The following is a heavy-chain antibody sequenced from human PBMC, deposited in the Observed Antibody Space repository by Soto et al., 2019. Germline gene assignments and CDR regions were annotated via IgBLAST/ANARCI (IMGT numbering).Heavy chain of an antibody. CDR1: GYTFTSYY. J-gene: IGHJ6*02. CDR3: ARDPLAYCCGDCQNGMDV. Sequence: ASVKVSCKASGYTFTSYYMHWVRQAPGQGLEWMGIINPSGGSTSYAQKFQSRVTMTRDTSTSTVYMELSSLRSEDTAVYYCARDPLAYCCGDCQNGMDVWGQGTTVTVS. V-gene: IGHV1-46*01. D-gene: IGHD2-21*02. CDR2: INPSGGST.